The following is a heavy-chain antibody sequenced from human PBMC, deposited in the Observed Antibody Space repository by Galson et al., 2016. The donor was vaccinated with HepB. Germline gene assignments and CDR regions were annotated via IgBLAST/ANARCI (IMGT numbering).Heavy chain of an antibody. V-gene: IGHV3-23*01. CDR1: GFSFSRYV. J-gene: IGHJ4*02. CDR3: ASGPDYMDFVSPFDV. D-gene: IGHD4-11*01. Sequence: SLRLSCAASGFSFSRYVMSWVRQAPGKGLEWVSGISDSGGTTYYADSVKGRFTISRDNSKNTLYLQMNSLRAEDTAAYYCASGPDYMDFVSPFDVWGQGALVTVSA. CDR2: ISDSGGTT.